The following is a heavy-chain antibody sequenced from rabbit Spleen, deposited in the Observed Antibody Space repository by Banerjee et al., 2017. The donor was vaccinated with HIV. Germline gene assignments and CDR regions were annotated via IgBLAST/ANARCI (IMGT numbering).Heavy chain of an antibody. CDR2: IDPVFGIT. CDR1: GFSISSYC. D-gene: IGHD8-1*01. J-gene: IGHJ4*01. Sequence: QLEESAGGLVQPGGSLTLTCTASGFSISSYCMNWVRQAPGKGLEWIGYIDPVFGITYYANWVNGRFSISRENAQNTVFLQMTSLTAADTATYFCARDGAGGSYFALWGPGTLVTVS. CDR3: ARDGAGGSYFAL. V-gene: IGHV1S7*01.